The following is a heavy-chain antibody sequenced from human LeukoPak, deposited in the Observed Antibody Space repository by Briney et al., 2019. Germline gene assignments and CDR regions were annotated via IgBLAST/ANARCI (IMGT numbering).Heavy chain of an antibody. D-gene: IGHD3-10*01. CDR2: ISYDGSNK. Sequence: GGSLRLSCAASGFTFSSYAMHWVRQAPGRGLEWVAVISYDGSNKYYADSVKGRFTISRDNSKNTLYLQMNSLRAEDTAVYYCARDSQITMVRGVIITSLIPNWFDPWGQGTLVTVSS. CDR1: GFTFSSYA. CDR3: ARDSQITMVRGVIITSLIPNWFDP. V-gene: IGHV3-30*07. J-gene: IGHJ5*02.